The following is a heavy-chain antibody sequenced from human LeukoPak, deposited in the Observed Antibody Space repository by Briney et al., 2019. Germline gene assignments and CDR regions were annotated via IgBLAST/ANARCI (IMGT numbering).Heavy chain of an antibody. Sequence: GGSLRLSCAASGFTFSSYSMNWVRQAPGKGLEWVSYISSSSSTIYYADSVKGRFTISRDNAKNSLYLQMNSLRAEDTAVYYCARNSPIVGATGYFQHWGQGTLVTVSS. V-gene: IGHV3-48*04. CDR1: GFTFSSYS. D-gene: IGHD1-26*01. CDR2: ISSSSSTI. CDR3: ARNSPIVGATGYFQH. J-gene: IGHJ1*01.